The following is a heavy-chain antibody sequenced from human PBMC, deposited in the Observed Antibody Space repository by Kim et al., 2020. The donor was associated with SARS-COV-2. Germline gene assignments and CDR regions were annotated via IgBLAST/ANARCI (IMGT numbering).Heavy chain of an antibody. V-gene: IGHV4-39*01. D-gene: IGHD3-16*01. Sequence: SRVTISVDTSKNQFSLKLSSGTAADTAVYYCARLPGYDYVWGSYLDYFDYWGQGTLVTVSS. CDR3: ARLPGYDYVWGSYLDYFDY. J-gene: IGHJ4*02.